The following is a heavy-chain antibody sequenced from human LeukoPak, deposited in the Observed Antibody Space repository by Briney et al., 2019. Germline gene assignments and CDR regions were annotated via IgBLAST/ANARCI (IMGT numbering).Heavy chain of an antibody. J-gene: IGHJ4*02. Sequence: GESLKISCKGSEYSFTSYWIGWVRQMPGKGLEWMGIIDPSDSETRYTPSFQGQVTISADKSLSTAYLQWNSLKASDTAMYYCARQTAMGRSGDYWGQGTLVTVSS. D-gene: IGHD5-18*01. CDR2: IDPSDSET. V-gene: IGHV5-51*01. CDR1: EYSFTSYW. CDR3: ARQTAMGRSGDY.